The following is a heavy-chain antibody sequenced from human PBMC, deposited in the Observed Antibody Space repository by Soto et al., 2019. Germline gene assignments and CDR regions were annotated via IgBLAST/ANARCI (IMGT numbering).Heavy chain of an antibody. CDR1: GGSISSSSYY. J-gene: IGHJ4*02. V-gene: IGHV4-39*01. CDR2: IYYSGST. Sequence: QLQLQESGPGLVKPSETLSLTCTVSGGSISSSSYYWGWIRQPPGKGLEWIGSIYYSGSTYYNPSLKSRVTISVDTSKNQFSLKLSSVTAADTAVYYCATFVDMIVVGYRKFDYWGQGTLVTVSS. D-gene: IGHD3-22*01. CDR3: ATFVDMIVVGYRKFDY.